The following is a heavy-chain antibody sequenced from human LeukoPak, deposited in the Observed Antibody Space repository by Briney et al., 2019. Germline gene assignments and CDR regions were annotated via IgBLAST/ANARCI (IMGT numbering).Heavy chain of an antibody. Sequence: PGRSLRLSCAASGFTFSSYAMHWVRQAPGKGLEWVAVISYDGSNKYYADSVKGRFTISRDNSKNTLYLQMNSLRAEDTAVYYCARSSTYSWDAWGQGTLVTVSS. V-gene: IGHV3-30-3*01. J-gene: IGHJ5*02. D-gene: IGHD5-18*01. CDR1: GFTFSSYA. CDR2: ISYDGSNK. CDR3: ARSSTYSWDA.